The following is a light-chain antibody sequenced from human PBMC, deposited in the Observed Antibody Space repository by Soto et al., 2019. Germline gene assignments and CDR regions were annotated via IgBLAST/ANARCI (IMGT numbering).Light chain of an antibody. CDR2: LNTDGSH. V-gene: IGLV4-69*01. CDR1: SGHSTYS. Sequence: QPVLTQSPSASASLGASVKLTCTLSSGHSTYSIAWHQQQPEKGPRYLMKLNTDGSHSKGDGIPGRFSGSSSGAERYLTISSLQSEDEADYYCQTWDTGTVVFGGGTQLTVL. CDR3: QTWDTGTVV. J-gene: IGLJ2*01.